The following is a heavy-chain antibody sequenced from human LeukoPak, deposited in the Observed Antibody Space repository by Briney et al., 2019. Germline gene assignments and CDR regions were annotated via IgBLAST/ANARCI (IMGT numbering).Heavy chain of an antibody. CDR3: ARDYSSSWPSAYSWFDP. J-gene: IGHJ5*02. CDR1: GYTFTSYG. D-gene: IGHD6-13*01. V-gene: IGHV1-18*01. CDR2: ISAYNGNT. Sequence: ASVKVSCKASGYTFTSYGISWVRQAPGQGLEWMGWISAYNGNTNYAQKLQGRVTMTTDTSTSTAYMELRSLRSDDTAVYYCARDYSSSWPSAYSWFDPWGQGTLVTVSS.